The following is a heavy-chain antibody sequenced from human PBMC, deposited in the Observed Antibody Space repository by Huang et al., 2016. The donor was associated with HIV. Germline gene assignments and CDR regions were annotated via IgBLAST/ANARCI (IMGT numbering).Heavy chain of an antibody. Sequence: EVQLVESGGGLAQPGGSLRLSCVASGYTFSTYSMNWVRQAQGKGLELVSYISKTSGATSYAESVKGRFTVSRDNVKNSLYLQMNRLRVEDTAMYYCVRDSSSGLQLRYWGQGALVSVS. J-gene: IGHJ4*02. CDR1: GYTFSTYS. V-gene: IGHV3-48*01. CDR3: VRDSSSGLQLRY. D-gene: IGHD3-22*01. CDR2: ISKTSGAT.